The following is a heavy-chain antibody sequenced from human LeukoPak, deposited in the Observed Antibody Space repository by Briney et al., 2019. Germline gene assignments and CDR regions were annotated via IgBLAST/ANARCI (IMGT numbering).Heavy chain of an antibody. CDR2: IKQDGSEK. Sequence: GGSLRLSCAASGFTFSSYWMSWVRQAPGKGLEWVANIKQDGSEKYYVDSVKGRFTISRDNAKNSLYLQMNSLRAEDTALYYCARVGGSYYYYYMDVWGKGTTVTVSS. J-gene: IGHJ6*03. CDR3: ARVGGSYYYYYMDV. D-gene: IGHD1-26*01. CDR1: GFTFSSYW. V-gene: IGHV3-7*03.